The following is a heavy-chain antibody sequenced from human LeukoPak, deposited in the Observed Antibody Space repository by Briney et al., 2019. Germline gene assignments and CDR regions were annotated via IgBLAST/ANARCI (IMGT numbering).Heavy chain of an antibody. V-gene: IGHV4-34*01. CDR3: ARGRGRDGYNPLDY. Sequence: PSETLSLTCAVYGGSFSGYYWSWIRQPPGKGLEWIGEINHSGSTNYNPSLKSRVTISVDTSKNQFSLKLSSVTAADTAVYYCARGRGRDGYNPLDYWGQGTLVTVSS. J-gene: IGHJ4*02. CDR1: GGSFSGYY. CDR2: INHSGST. D-gene: IGHD5-24*01.